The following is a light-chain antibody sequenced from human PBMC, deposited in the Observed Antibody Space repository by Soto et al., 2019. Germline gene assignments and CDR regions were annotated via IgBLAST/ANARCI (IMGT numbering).Light chain of an antibody. J-gene: IGKJ5*01. CDR1: QSVSSN. V-gene: IGKV3-15*01. Sequence: EIVLTQSPATLSLSPVERSTLSCRASQSVSSNLAWYQQKPGQAPRLLIYGASTRATGIPARFSGSGSGTEFTLTISSLQSEDFAVYYCQKYNNWPITFGQGTRLEIK. CDR2: GAS. CDR3: QKYNNWPIT.